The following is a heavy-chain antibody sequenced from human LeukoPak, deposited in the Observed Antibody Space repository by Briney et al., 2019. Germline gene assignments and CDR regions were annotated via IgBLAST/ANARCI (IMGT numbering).Heavy chain of an antibody. V-gene: IGHV1-69*04. CDR3: AGEGLSYYDVLTGYYFFDY. D-gene: IGHD3-9*01. CDR1: GGTFSSYT. CDR2: IIPILGIA. J-gene: IGHJ4*02. Sequence: SVKVSCKASGGTFSSYTISWVRQAPGQGLEWMGRIIPILGIANYAQKFQGRVTITADKSTSTAYMELSSLRSEDTAVYYCAGEGLSYYDVLTGYYFFDYWGQGTLVTVSS.